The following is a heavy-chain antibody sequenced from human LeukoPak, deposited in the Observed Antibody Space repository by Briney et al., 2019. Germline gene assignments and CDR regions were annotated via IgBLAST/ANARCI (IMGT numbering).Heavy chain of an antibody. D-gene: IGHD1-26*01. Sequence: GGSLRLSCAAFEFTFSSFAMHWVRQAPSKGLEWVAVISYDGIDKYYADSVKGRFTISSDNAKNSLYLQMNSLRAEDTAVYYSARDPYSGGYWDYYYYYMDLWGQGTTVTISS. V-gene: IGHV3-30*04. J-gene: IGHJ6*03. CDR3: ARDPYSGGYWDYYYYYMDL. CDR2: ISYDGIDK. CDR1: EFTFSSFA.